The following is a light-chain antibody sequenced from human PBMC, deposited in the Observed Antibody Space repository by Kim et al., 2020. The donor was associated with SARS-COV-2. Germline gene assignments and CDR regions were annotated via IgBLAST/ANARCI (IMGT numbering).Light chain of an antibody. CDR1: QYIDNW. J-gene: IGKJ2*01. Sequence: IVLTQSPATLSLSPGERATLSCRASQYIDNWLAWYPQKPGQVSRLLIYDASNRATGIPARVSGSGSGTDFTVTISSLEPEDFAVYYCQHSQTWPMTFGEGTKLEI. CDR2: DAS. V-gene: IGKV3-11*01. CDR3: QHSQTWPMT.